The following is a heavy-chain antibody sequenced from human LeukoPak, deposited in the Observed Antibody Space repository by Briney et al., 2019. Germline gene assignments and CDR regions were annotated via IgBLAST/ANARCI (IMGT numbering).Heavy chain of an antibody. CDR2: IIPIFGTA. CDR3: ARRSIAAVHFDY. J-gene: IGHJ4*02. Sequence: VKVSCKASGGTFSSYAISWVRQAPGQGLEWMGGIIPIFGTANYAQKFQGRVTITADKSTSTAYMELSSLRSEDTAVYYCARRSIAAVHFDYWGQGTLVTVSS. V-gene: IGHV1-69*13. D-gene: IGHD6-13*01. CDR1: GGTFSSYA.